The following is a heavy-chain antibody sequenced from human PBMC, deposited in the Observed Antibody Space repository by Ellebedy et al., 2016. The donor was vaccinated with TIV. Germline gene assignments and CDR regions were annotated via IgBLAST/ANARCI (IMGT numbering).Heavy chain of an antibody. CDR1: GFTFGDYA. Sequence: GESLKISCTASGFTFGDYAMSWFRQAPGKGLEWVGFIRSKAYGGTTEYAASVKGRFTISRDDSKSTAYLQMNSLKTEDTAVYYCGIAARLLYWGQGTLVTVSS. J-gene: IGHJ4*02. CDR2: IRSKAYGGTT. D-gene: IGHD6-6*01. CDR3: GIAARLLY. V-gene: IGHV3-49*03.